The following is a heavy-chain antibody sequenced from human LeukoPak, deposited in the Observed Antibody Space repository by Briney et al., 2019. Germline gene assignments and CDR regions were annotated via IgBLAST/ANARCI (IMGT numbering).Heavy chain of an antibody. CDR1: DNSFIIYY. J-gene: IGHJ4*02. V-gene: IGHV4-59*01. D-gene: IGHD6-13*01. CDR2: IYSTGSA. Sequence: SETLSLTCTVSDNSFIIYYWTWIRQPPGKGLEWIGNIYSTGSANYNPSLKNRVTISIDTSKSQFSLKLSSLTAADTAVYYCARGTYGSSWQLEHFDYWGQGTLVTVSS. CDR3: ARGTYGSSWQLEHFDY.